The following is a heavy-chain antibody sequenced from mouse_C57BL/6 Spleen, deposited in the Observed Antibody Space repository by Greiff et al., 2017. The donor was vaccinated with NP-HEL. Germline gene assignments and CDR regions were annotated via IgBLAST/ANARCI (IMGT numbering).Heavy chain of an antibody. D-gene: IGHD2-10*01. CDR2: IYPGDGDT. CDR3: ASLLSVGGFAY. J-gene: IGHJ3*01. V-gene: IGHV1-82*01. Sequence: VQLQQSGPELVKPGASVKISCKASGYAFSSSWMNWVKQRPGKGLEWIGRIYPGDGDTNYNGKFKGKATLTADKSSSTAYMQLSSLTSEDSAVYFCASLLSVGGFAYWGQGTLVTVSA. CDR1: GYAFSSSW.